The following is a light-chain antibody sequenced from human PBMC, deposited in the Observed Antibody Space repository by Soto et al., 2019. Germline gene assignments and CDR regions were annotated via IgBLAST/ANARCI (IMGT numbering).Light chain of an antibody. CDR2: EVT. CDR3: SSFARGDNPHVL. J-gene: IGLJ2*01. CDR1: SSDVGGSDY. V-gene: IGLV2-8*01. Sequence: QSVLTQPPSASGSPGQSVTISCTGTSSDVGGSDYVSWYQQDPGKAPKLIIYEVTKRPAGVPDRSSGSKSGNTASLTVSGLQADDEFYYYCSSFARGDNPHVLFGGGTKLTVL.